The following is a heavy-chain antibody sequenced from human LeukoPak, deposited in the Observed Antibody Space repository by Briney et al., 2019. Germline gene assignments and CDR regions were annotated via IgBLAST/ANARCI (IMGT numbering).Heavy chain of an antibody. D-gene: IGHD4-17*01. CDR3: ARGYGDYHYYYYYMDV. V-gene: IGHV4-38-2*02. CDR1: GYSISSGYY. CDR2: IYHSGST. J-gene: IGHJ6*03. Sequence: SETLSLTCTVSGYSISSGYYWGWIRQPPGKGLEWIGSIYHSGSTYYNPSLKSRVTISVDTSKNQFSLKLSSVTAADTAVYYCARGYGDYHYYYYYMDVWGKGTTVTVSS.